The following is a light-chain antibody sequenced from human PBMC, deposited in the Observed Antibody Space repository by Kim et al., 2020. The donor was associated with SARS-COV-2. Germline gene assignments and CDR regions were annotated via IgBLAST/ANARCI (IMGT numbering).Light chain of an antibody. J-gene: IGKJ1*01. CDR2: TAS. V-gene: IGKV1-5*03. Sequence: SASVGDTFNITCRASQSISRWLGWYQQKPEKVPKLLIYTASTLESGVPSRFSGGGSGTEFTLIISSLQADDLGTYYCQQYDTKWTFGQGTKVDIK. CDR1: QSISRW. CDR3: QQYDTKWT.